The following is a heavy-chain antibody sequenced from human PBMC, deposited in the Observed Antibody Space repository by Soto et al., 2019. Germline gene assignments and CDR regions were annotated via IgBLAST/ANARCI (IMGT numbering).Heavy chain of an antibody. J-gene: IGHJ6*02. CDR2: IFPKFGTT. CDR1: GDTDTNYV. D-gene: IGHD3-16*02. CDR3: EAEMTFGKLSVV. Sequence: QVQLVQSRAEVKKPGSSVKVSCKASGDTDTNYVISWVRQAPGQGLEWMGGIFPKFGTTYSAQKLQDRLTITADESTSTVYMQLSSLRLDDTAVYYCEAEMTFGKLSVVWGQGTTVTVSS. V-gene: IGHV1-69*01.